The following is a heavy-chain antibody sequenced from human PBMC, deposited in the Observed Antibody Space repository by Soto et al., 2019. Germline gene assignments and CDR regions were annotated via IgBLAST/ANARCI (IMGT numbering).Heavy chain of an antibody. D-gene: IGHD6-6*01. CDR1: GGSISSGGYY. Sequence: SETLFLTCTVSGGSISSGGYYWSWIRQHPGKGLEWIGYIYYSGSTYYNPSLKSRVTISVDTSKNQFSLKLSSVTAADTAVYYCARGLDSSSSSAFGMDVWGQGTTVTVS. J-gene: IGHJ6*02. V-gene: IGHV4-31*03. CDR3: ARGLDSSSSSAFGMDV. CDR2: IYYSGST.